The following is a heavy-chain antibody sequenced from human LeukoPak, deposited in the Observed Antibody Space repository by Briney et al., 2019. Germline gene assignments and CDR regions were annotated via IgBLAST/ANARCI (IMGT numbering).Heavy chain of an antibody. D-gene: IGHD6-19*01. J-gene: IGHJ4*02. CDR2: INPSGGST. Sequence: ASVKVSCKASGYTFTGYYVHWVRQAPGQGLEWMGIINPSGGSTSYAQKFQGRVTMTRDTSTSTVYMELSSLRSEDTAVYYCAREGIAVAGLFDYWGQGTLVTVSS. CDR1: GYTFTGYY. CDR3: AREGIAVAGLFDY. V-gene: IGHV1-46*01.